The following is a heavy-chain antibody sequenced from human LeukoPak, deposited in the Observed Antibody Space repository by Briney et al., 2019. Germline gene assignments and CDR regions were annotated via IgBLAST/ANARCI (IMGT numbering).Heavy chain of an antibody. D-gene: IGHD2-15*01. V-gene: IGHV1-18*01. CDR1: GYTFTSYG. J-gene: IGHJ6*02. CDR3: ARDGVVAANYGMDV. CDR2: ISAYNGNT. Sequence: GSVKVSCKASGYTFTSYGISWVRPAPGQGLEWMGWISAYNGNTNYAQKLQCRVTMTTDTSTSTAYMELRSLRSDDTAVYYCARDGVVAANYGMDVWGQGTTVTVSS.